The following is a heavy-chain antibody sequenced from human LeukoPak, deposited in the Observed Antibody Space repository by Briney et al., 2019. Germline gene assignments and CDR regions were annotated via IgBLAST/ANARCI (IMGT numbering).Heavy chain of an antibody. CDR3: AKGTYYYDSSGEFDY. CDR2: ISGGST. D-gene: IGHD3-22*01. J-gene: IGHJ4*02. CDR1: GFTFSSNE. V-gene: IGHV3-38-3*01. Sequence: GGSLRLSCAASGFTFSSNEMSWVRRAPGKGLEWVSSISGGSTYYADSRKGRFTISRDNSKNTLHLQMNSLRAEDTAVYYCAKGTYYYDSSGEFDYWGQGTLVTVSS.